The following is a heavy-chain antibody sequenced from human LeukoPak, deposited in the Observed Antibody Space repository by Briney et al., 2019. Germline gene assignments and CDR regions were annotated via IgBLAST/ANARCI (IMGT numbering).Heavy chain of an antibody. D-gene: IGHD6-19*01. V-gene: IGHV4-59*01. Sequence: PSETLSLTCTVSGDSISSCYWSWLRQPPGEGLEWVGYIYYSGSTNYNPSLKSRVTISVDTSKNQFSLKLSSVTAADTAVYYCARDRNSGWSTPFDPWGQGTLVTVSS. CDR2: IYYSGST. CDR1: GDSISSCY. CDR3: ARDRNSGWSTPFDP. J-gene: IGHJ5*02.